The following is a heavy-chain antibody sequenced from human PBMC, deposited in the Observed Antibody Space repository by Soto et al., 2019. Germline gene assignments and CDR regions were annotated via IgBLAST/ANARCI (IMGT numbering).Heavy chain of an antibody. Sequence: WGSLRLSCAASGFSFRDHYMTWIRQAPGKGLELLSYISPGGDITNYVDSVKGRFTISRDNAKNSLFLHMNSLRAEDTAVYYCTRDPRITDFWGQGTLVTVSS. CDR1: GFSFRDHY. V-gene: IGHV3-11*01. J-gene: IGHJ4*02. CDR3: TRDPRITDF. CDR2: ISPGGDIT. D-gene: IGHD3-16*01.